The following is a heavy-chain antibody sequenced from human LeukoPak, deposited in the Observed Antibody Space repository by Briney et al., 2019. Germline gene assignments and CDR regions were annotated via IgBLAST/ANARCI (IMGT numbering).Heavy chain of an antibody. CDR3: ARDYDILTGYYY. V-gene: IGHV1-2*02. CDR2: INPNSGGT. Sequence: ASVKVSCKASGYTFTGYYMHWVRQAPGQGLEWMGWINPNSGGTNYAQKFRGRVTMTRDTSISTAYMELSRLRSDDTAVYYCARDYDILTGYYYWGQGTLVTVSS. J-gene: IGHJ4*02. D-gene: IGHD3-9*01. CDR1: GYTFTGYY.